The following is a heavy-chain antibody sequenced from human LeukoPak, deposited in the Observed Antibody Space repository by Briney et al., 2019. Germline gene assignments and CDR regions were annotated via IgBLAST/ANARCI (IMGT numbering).Heavy chain of an antibody. Sequence: PGRSLRLSCAASGFTFSSYGMHWVRQAPGKGLEWVAVISYDGSNKYYADSVKGRFTISRDNSKSTLYLQMNSLRAEDTAVYYCAKSGYYYYYYGMDVWGQGTTVTVSS. CDR2: ISYDGSNK. J-gene: IGHJ6*02. CDR3: AKSGYYYYYYGMDV. CDR1: GFTFSSYG. D-gene: IGHD3-10*01. V-gene: IGHV3-30*18.